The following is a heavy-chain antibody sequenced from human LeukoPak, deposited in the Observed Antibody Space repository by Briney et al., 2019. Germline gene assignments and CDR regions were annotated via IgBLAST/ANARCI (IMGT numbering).Heavy chain of an antibody. Sequence: PGGSLRLSCAASGFNFDDYTMHWVRQAPGKGLEWVSLITWTGGNTYYADSVKGRFTISRDNFKRSLYLQMNSLRTEDTALYYCVKGPTHSANWYAALDYWGQGTLVTVSS. V-gene: IGHV3-43*01. CDR2: ITWTGGNT. J-gene: IGHJ4*02. D-gene: IGHD6-13*01. CDR3: VKGPTHSANWYAALDY. CDR1: GFNFDDYT.